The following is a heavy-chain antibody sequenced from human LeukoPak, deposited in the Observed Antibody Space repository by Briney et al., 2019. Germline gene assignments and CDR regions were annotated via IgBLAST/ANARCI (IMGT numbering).Heavy chain of an antibody. CDR1: GGSFSGYY. Sequence: SETLSLTCAVYGGSFSGYYWSWIRQPPGKGLEWIGEINHSGSTNYNPSLKSRVTTSVDTSKNQFSLKLSSVTAADTAVYYCARLATRYCTNGVCYPLYYYYYGMDVWGQGTTVTVSS. D-gene: IGHD2-8*01. J-gene: IGHJ6*02. CDR3: ARLATRYCTNGVCYPLYYYYYGMDV. V-gene: IGHV4-34*01. CDR2: INHSGST.